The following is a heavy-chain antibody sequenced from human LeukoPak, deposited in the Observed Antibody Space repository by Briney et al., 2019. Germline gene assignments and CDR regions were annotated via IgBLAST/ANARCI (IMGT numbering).Heavy chain of an antibody. J-gene: IGHJ3*02. Sequence: GGFLRLSCAASGFTFSSYGMSWVRQAPGKGLEWVSTITDSGGSTFYAASVKGRFTISRDISKNTLYLQMNSLRAEDTAVYYCAKDRVRWAFDIWGQGTMVTVSS. V-gene: IGHV3-23*01. CDR3: AKDRVRWAFDI. CDR2: ITDSGGST. CDR1: GFTFSSYG. D-gene: IGHD3-10*01.